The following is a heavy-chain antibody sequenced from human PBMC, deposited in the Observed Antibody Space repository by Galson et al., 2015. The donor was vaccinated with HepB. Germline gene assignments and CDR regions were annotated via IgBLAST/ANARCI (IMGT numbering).Heavy chain of an antibody. J-gene: IGHJ3*02. CDR3: ARRLYDSSGYYLGAFDI. CDR2: IYYSGST. CDR1: GGSISSSSYY. V-gene: IGHV4-39*01. D-gene: IGHD3-22*01. Sequence: LSLTCTVSGGSISSSSYYWGWIRQPPGKGLEWIGSIYYSGSTYYNPSLKSRVTISVDTSKNQFSLKLSSVTAADTAVYYCARRLYDSSGYYLGAFDIWGQGTMVTVSS.